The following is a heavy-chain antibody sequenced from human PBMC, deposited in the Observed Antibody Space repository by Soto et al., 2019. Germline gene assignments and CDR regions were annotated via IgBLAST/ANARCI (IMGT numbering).Heavy chain of an antibody. CDR1: GFTFRSYW. Sequence: GGSLRLSCAASGFTFRSYWMQWVRQAPGKGLVWVSWINSDGSSTSYADSVKGRFTISRDNAKNTLYLQMNSLRAEDTAVYYCAGGGSSLNFASGGQGTLATASS. V-gene: IGHV3-74*01. CDR3: AGGGSSLNFAS. D-gene: IGHD6-6*01. J-gene: IGHJ4*02. CDR2: INSDGSST.